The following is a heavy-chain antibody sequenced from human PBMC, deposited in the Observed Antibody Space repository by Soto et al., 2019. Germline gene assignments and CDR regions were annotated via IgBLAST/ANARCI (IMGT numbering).Heavy chain of an antibody. CDR1: GYTFTSYA. D-gene: IGHD6-19*01. V-gene: IGHV1-3*01. Sequence: ASVKVSCKASGYTFTSYAMHWVRQAPGQRLEWMGWINAGNGNTKYSQKFQGRVTITRDTSASTAYMELSSLRSEDTAVYYCAKLIAVAGTPPYYFYGIDVWGPGTTVTVSS. J-gene: IGHJ6*02. CDR3: AKLIAVAGTPPYYFYGIDV. CDR2: INAGNGNT.